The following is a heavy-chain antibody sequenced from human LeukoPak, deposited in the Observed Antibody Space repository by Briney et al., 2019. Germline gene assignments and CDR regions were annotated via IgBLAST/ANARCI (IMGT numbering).Heavy chain of an antibody. J-gene: IGHJ5*02. V-gene: IGHV4-39*01. CDR3: ARHGPYALGGWFDP. CDR2: IYYSGST. D-gene: IGHD2-2*01. Sequence: SETLSLTCTVSGGSLSSSSDYWGWIRQPPWKGLEWIGSIYYSGSTYYNPSLKSRVTISVDTSKYQFSLKLSSVTAADTAVNYCARHGPYALGGWFDPWGQGTLVTVSS. CDR1: GGSLSSSSDY.